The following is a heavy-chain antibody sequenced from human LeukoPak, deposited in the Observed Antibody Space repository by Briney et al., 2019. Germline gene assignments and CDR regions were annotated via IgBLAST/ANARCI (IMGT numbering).Heavy chain of an antibody. V-gene: IGHV3-15*01. Sequence: PGGSLRLSCAASGFTFSNAWMSWVRQAPGKGLEWVGRIKSKTDGGTTDYAAPVKGRFTISRDGSKNTLYLQMNSLKTEDTAVYYCTTTQKGGGTAYYYGMDVWGQGTTVTVSS. D-gene: IGHD1-26*01. J-gene: IGHJ6*02. CDR2: IKSKTDGGTT. CDR3: TTTQKGGGTAYYYGMDV. CDR1: GFTFSNAW.